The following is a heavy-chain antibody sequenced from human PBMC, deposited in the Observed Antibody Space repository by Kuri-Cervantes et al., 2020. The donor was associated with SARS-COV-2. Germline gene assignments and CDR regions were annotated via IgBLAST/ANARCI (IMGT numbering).Heavy chain of an antibody. J-gene: IGHJ4*02. V-gene: IGHV4-59*01. Sequence: SETLSLTCTVTGGSISSYYWSWIRQPPGKGLEWIGYIYYSGSTNYNPSLKSRVTISVDTSENQFSLKLSSVTAADTAVYYCARVYYDSSGYYEVRYLDYWGQGTLVTDSS. D-gene: IGHD3-22*01. CDR2: IYYSGST. CDR3: ARVYYDSSGYYEVRYLDY. CDR1: GGSISSYY.